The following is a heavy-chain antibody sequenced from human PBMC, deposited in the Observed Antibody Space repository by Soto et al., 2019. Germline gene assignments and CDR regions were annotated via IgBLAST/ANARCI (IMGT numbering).Heavy chain of an antibody. CDR3: ARGSGYFDYY. J-gene: IGHJ4*02. Sequence: GGSLRLSCAASGVTFSGFWMSWVRQAPGKGLEWVANIKEDGSEKYYADSVKGRFTISRDNAKNSLYLQMNSQRAEDTAVYYCARGSGYFDYYWGQGTLVTVSS. V-gene: IGHV3-7*01. CDR2: IKEDGSEK. CDR1: GVTFSGFW. D-gene: IGHD3-9*01.